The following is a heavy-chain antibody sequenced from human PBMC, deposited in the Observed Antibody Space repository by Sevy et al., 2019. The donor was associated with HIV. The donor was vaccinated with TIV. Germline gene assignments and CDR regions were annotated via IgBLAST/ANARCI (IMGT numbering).Heavy chain of an antibody. CDR3: ARDDGNYYFHY. J-gene: IGHJ4*02. Sequence: GGSLRLSCAASGFTFSKYWMGWVRQAPGKGLEWVDKIKQDAGQKYYVDSVKGRFTISRDNAKNSLYLQMNSLRAEDTAVYFCARDDGNYYFHYWGQGTLVTVSS. V-gene: IGHV3-7*01. D-gene: IGHD1-7*01. CDR2: IKQDAGQK. CDR1: GFTFSKYW.